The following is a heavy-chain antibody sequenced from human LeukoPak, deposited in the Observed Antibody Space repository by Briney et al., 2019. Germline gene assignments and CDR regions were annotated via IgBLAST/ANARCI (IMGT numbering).Heavy chain of an antibody. CDR1: GGSISSYY. V-gene: IGHV4-4*07. Sequence: PSETLSLTCTVSGGSISSYYWSWIRQPAGKGLEWIGRIYTSGSTNYNPSLKSRVTMSVDTSKNQFSLKLSSVTAADTAVYYCARGPRPAYYYDSSGYYDLDWGQGTLVTVSS. D-gene: IGHD3-22*01. J-gene: IGHJ4*02. CDR3: ARGPRPAYYYDSSGYYDLD. CDR2: IYTSGST.